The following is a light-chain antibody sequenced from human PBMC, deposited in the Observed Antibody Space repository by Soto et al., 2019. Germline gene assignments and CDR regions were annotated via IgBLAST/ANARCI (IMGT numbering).Light chain of an antibody. J-gene: IGLJ1*01. V-gene: IGLV2-14*01. CDR2: DVS. CDR1: SSDVGGYNY. Sequence: QSALTQPASVSGSPGQSITISCTGTSSDVGGYNYVSWYQQHPGKAPKLMIYDVSNRPSGVANRFSGSKSGNTASLTISGLQADDEDDYYCSSYSSSSTPYVFGTGTKVTVL. CDR3: SSYSSSSTPYV.